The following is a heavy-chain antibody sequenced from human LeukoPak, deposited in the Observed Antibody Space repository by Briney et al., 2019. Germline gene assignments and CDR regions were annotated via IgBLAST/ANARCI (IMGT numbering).Heavy chain of an antibody. CDR2: TNPDTGNT. D-gene: IGHD3-22*01. Sequence: ASVKVSCKASGYTFTAYDINWVRQAPGQGLEWMGWTNPDTGNTGSAQKFQGRLTMTRDSSISTAYLELNGLTSDDTAVYYCARLSETPAYYYGSGYYFIGFWGQGTLVTVSS. V-gene: IGHV1-8*02. CDR1: GYTFTAYD. J-gene: IGHJ4*02. CDR3: ARLSETPAYYYGSGYYFIGF.